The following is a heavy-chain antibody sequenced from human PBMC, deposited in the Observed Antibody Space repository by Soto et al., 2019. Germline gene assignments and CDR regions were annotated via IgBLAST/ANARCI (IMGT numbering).Heavy chain of an antibody. V-gene: IGHV4-30-4*08. CDR1: GGSISTAGYY. Sequence: PSETLSLTCTVSGGSISTAGYYWNWIRQHPGKGLEWIGYISYSGSTDYNPSLTSRVTISVNTSKNQFSPMLSSVTAADTAVYYCARERPDGARLDPWGQGTLVTVSS. CDR3: ARERPDGARLDP. J-gene: IGHJ5*02. D-gene: IGHD6-6*01. CDR2: ISYSGST.